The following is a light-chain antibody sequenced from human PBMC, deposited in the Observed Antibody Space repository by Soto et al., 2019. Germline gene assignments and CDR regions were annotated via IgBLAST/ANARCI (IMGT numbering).Light chain of an antibody. CDR1: QSVSSSY. J-gene: IGKJ4*01. Sequence: EIVLTQSPCTLSLSPGERATLSCRASQSVSSSYLAWYQQKPGQAPRLLIYGASSRATGIPDRFSGSGSGTEFTLTISSLQPEDLATYFCLQHYSYPLTFGGGTKVDIK. CDR3: LQHYSYPLT. V-gene: IGKV3-20*01. CDR2: GAS.